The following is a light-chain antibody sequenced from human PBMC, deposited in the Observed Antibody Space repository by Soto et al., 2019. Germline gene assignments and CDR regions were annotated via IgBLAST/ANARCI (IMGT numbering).Light chain of an antibody. CDR2: KAS. Sequence: DIQMTQSPSTLSASVGDRVTITCRASQSISSWLAWYHQKPGKAPKLLIYKASSLESGVPSRFSGSGSGTEFTLTISSLQPDDSATYYCQQYNSYSALTFGGGTKVEIK. V-gene: IGKV1-5*03. CDR3: QQYNSYSALT. CDR1: QSISSW. J-gene: IGKJ4*01.